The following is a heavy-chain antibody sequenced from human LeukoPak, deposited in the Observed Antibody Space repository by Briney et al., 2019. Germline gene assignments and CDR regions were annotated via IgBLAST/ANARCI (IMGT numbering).Heavy chain of an antibody. D-gene: IGHD6-19*01. J-gene: IGHJ4*02. Sequence: PSETLSLTCSVSGGSISISSSYWTWIRQPPGKGLEWIGYFYYSGSINYSPSLRSRVTISGDTSKNQFSLKLTFVTAADTAVYYCARAQWLLDGYYFDYWGQGAPVTVSS. CDR1: GGSISISSSY. V-gene: IGHV4-61*05. CDR3: ARAQWLLDGYYFDY. CDR2: FYYSGSI.